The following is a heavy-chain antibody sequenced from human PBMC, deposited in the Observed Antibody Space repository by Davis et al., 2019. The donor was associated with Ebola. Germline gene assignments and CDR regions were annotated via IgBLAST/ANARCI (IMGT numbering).Heavy chain of an antibody. V-gene: IGHV3-74*01. CDR2: INSDGSST. J-gene: IGHJ6*04. CDR3: ARGHSSSWYSYYYGMDV. CDR1: GFTFSSYW. Sequence: HTGESLKISCAASGFTFSSYWMHWVRQAPGKGLVWVSRINSDGSSTSYADSVKGRFTISRDNAKNTLYLQMNSLRAEDTAVYYCARGHSSSWYSYYYGMDVWGKGTTVTVSS. D-gene: IGHD6-13*01.